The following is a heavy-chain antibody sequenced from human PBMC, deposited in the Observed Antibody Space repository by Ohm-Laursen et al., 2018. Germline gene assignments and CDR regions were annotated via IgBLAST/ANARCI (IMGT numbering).Heavy chain of an antibody. Sequence: SLRLSCAASGFTFRDYFMTWIRQAPGKGLEWVSHISGSGTTIYYADSVKGRFTISRDNAKNSLYLQMNSLRAEDTAVYYCARVEGYCSSTSCPTYYYYGMDVWGQGTTVTVSS. J-gene: IGHJ6*02. V-gene: IGHV3-11*04. CDR1: GFTFRDYF. D-gene: IGHD2-2*01. CDR3: ARVEGYCSSTSCPTYYYYGMDV. CDR2: ISGSGTTI.